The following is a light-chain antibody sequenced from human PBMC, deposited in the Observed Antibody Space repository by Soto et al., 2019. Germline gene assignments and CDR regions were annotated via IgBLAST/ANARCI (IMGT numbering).Light chain of an antibody. J-gene: IGLJ1*01. CDR2: EVS. V-gene: IGLV2-8*01. CDR3: SAYAGSNTFV. CDR1: SSDVGDNY. Sequence: QSALTQPPSASGSPGQSVTISCTGTSSDVGDNYVSWYQQHLGKAPKLIIYEVSQRPSGVPDRFSGSKSGNTASLTVSGLQTEDEADYYCSAYAGSNTFVFGYGTKVTV.